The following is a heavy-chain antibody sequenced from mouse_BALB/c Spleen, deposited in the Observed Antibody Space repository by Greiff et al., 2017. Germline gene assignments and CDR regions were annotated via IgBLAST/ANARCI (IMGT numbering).Heavy chain of an antibody. D-gene: IGHD2-4*01. Sequence: EVKLQESGGGLVQPGGSLKLSCAASGFDFSRYWMSWVRQAPGKGLEWIGDINPDSSTINYTPSLKDKFIISRDNAKNTLYLQMSKVRSEDTALYYCARLDYDEGGLAYWGQGTLVTVSA. CDR3: ARLDYDEGGLAY. CDR1: GFDFSRYW. CDR2: INPDSSTI. J-gene: IGHJ3*01. V-gene: IGHV4-1*02.